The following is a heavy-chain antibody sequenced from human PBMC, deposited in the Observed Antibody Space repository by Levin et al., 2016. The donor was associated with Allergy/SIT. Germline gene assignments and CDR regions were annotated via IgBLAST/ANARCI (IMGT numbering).Heavy chain of an antibody. V-gene: IGHV3-30*18. J-gene: IGHJ6*02. CDR3: AKERFLEWLPAGGMDV. D-gene: IGHD3-3*01. CDR2: ISYDGSNK. Sequence: WIRQPPGKGLEWVAVISYDGSNKYYADSVKGRFTISRDNSKNTLYLQMNSLRAEDTAVYYCAKERFLEWLPAGGMDVWGQGTTVTVSS.